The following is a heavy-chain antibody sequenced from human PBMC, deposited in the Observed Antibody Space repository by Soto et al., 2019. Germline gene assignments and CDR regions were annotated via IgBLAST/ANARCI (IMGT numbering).Heavy chain of an antibody. CDR1: GYSFTIYW. CDR3: ARSDTIFGVAHYYYGMDV. J-gene: IGHJ6*02. CDR2: IYPGDSDT. Sequence: GESLKISCKGSGYSFTIYWIGWVRQMPGKGLEWMGIIYPGDSDTRYSPSFQGQVTISADKSISTAYLQWSSLKASDTAMYYCARSDTIFGVAHYYYGMDVWGQGTTVTVSS. V-gene: IGHV5-51*01. D-gene: IGHD3-3*01.